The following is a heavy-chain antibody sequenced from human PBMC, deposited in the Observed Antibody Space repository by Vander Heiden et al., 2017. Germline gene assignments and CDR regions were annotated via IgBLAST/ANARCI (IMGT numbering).Heavy chain of an antibody. CDR1: GGSFSGYY. V-gene: IGHV4-34*01. CDR2: INHSGRT. CDR3: ARVSGYYGSGSYLIYDY. J-gene: IGHJ4*02. Sequence: QEQLQQWGAGLLKPSETLCLNCAVYGGSFSGYYWSWIRQPPGKGLEWIGEINHSGRTNYNPSLKSRVTISVDTSKNQFSLKLSSVTAADTAVYYCARVSGYYGSGSYLIYDYWGQGTLVTVSS. D-gene: IGHD3-10*01.